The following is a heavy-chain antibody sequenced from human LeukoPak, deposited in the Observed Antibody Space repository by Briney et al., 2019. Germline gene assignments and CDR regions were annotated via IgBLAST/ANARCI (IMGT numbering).Heavy chain of an antibody. V-gene: IGHV1-2*02. D-gene: IGHD3-22*01. Sequence: ASVKVSCKASAYTFTAYYIHWVRQAPGQGLEWMGWINLNSGGTNYAQNFQGRVTMTRDMYITTAYMELGRLRSDDTAVYYCARVGGYDYDSSGYNGLNYWGQGTLVTVSS. CDR2: INLNSGGT. CDR1: AYTFTAYY. CDR3: ARVGGYDYDSSGYNGLNY. J-gene: IGHJ4*02.